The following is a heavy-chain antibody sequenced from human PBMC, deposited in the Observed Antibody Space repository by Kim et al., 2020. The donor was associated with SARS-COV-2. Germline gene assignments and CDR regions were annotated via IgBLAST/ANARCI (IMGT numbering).Heavy chain of an antibody. J-gene: IGHJ3*02. V-gene: IGHV3-33*01. CDR1: GFSFRSFG. Sequence: GGSLRLSCVASGFSFRSFGMHWVRQAPGKGLEWVTNIWNDGSKEYYVDSVEGRFTISRDDSKNTVYLQMSSLRAEDTAVYYCTRGIYTGTAGADVFDIWG. CDR2: IWNDGSKE. D-gene: IGHD1-1*01. CDR3: TRGIYTGTAGADVFDI.